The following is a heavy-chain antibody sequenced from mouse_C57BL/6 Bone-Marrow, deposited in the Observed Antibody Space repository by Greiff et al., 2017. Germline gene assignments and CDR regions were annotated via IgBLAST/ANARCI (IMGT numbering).Heavy chain of an antibody. CDR1: GYTFTSYW. J-gene: IGHJ3*01. CDR2: IDPSDSYT. Sequence: VQLQQPGAELVMPGASVKLSCKASGYTFTSYWMHWVKQRPGPGLEWIGEIDPSDSYTNYNQKFKGKSTLPVDKSSSTAYMQLSSLTSEDSAVYYCSRSFYYYGSSPWFAYWGQGTLVTVSA. D-gene: IGHD1-1*01. V-gene: IGHV1-69*01. CDR3: SRSFYYYGSSPWFAY.